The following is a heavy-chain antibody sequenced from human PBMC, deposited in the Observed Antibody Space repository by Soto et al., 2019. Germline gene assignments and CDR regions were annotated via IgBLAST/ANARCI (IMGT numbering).Heavy chain of an antibody. CDR2: INAGNGNT. D-gene: IGHD3-22*01. CDR1: GYTFTSYA. V-gene: IGHV1-3*01. J-gene: IGHJ4*02. Sequence: ASVKVSCKASGYTFTSYAIHWVRQAPGQRLEWMGWINAGNGNTKYSQKFQGRVTITRDTSASTAYMELSSLRSEDTAVYYCARPPGRHYYDSSGYYWGYWGQGTLVNVSS. CDR3: ARPPGRHYYDSSGYYWGY.